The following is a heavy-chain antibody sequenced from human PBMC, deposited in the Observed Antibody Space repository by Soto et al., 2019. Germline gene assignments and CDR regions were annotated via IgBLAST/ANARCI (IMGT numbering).Heavy chain of an antibody. Sequence: GASVKVSCKASGYTFTSYGISWVRQAPGQGLEWMGWISAYNGNTNYAQKLQGRVTMTTDTSTSTAYMELRSLRSDDTAVYYCARDISKGDYQYYYYYGMDVWGQGTTVTVS. J-gene: IGHJ6*02. D-gene: IGHD3-16*01. CDR1: GYTFTSYG. CDR2: ISAYNGNT. V-gene: IGHV1-18*01. CDR3: ARDISKGDYQYYYYYGMDV.